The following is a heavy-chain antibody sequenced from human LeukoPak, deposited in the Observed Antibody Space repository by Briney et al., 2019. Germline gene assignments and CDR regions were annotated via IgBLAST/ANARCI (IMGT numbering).Heavy chain of an antibody. CDR1: GGSFSGYY. Sequence: PSETLSLTCAGYGGSFSGYYWSWIRQPPGKGLEWIGEINHSGSTNYNPSLKSRVTISVDTSKNQFSLKLSSVTAADTAVYYCARTHHYDYAFDIWGQGTMVTVSS. CDR2: INHSGST. J-gene: IGHJ3*02. CDR3: ARTHHYDYAFDI. D-gene: IGHD3-3*01. V-gene: IGHV4-34*01.